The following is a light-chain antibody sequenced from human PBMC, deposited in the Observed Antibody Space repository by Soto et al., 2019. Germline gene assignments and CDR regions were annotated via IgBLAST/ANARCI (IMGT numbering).Light chain of an antibody. J-gene: IGKJ2*01. Sequence: EIVLTQSPGTLSLSPGQRATHSCRASQIVGNTYLAWFQQRPGQAPRLLIYETSSRATGTPDRFSGSGSGTDFTLTISRLEPEDSAMYYCQQYGSSLPFTFGQGTKVDIK. V-gene: IGKV3-20*01. CDR3: QQYGSSLPFT. CDR2: ETS. CDR1: QIVGNTY.